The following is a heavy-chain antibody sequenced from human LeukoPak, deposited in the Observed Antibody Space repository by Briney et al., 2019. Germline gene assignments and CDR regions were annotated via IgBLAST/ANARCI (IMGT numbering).Heavy chain of an antibody. CDR1: GFTVSSNY. CDR3: ARVGFGPYYDILTGYRDY. J-gene: IGHJ4*02. CDR2: IYSGGST. Sequence: PGGSVPLPCAASGFTVSSNYMSWVRQAPGKGLEWVSVIYSGGSTYYAGSVKARFTIYRDNSKNTLYLQMNSLRAEDTAVYYCARVGFGPYYDILTGYRDYWGQGTLGTVSS. V-gene: IGHV3-53*01. D-gene: IGHD3-9*01.